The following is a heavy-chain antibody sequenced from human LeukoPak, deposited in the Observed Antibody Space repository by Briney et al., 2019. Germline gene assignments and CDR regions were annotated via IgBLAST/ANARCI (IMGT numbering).Heavy chain of an antibody. V-gene: IGHV1-2*02. J-gene: IGHJ4*02. Sequence: ASVKVSCKASGYTFTGYYMHWVRQAPGQGLEWMGWINPNSGGTNYAQKFQGRVTMTRDTSISTAYMELSRLRSDDTAVYYCAREPLDWLLSVSAKFDYWGQRTLVTVSS. CDR2: INPNSGGT. D-gene: IGHD3-9*01. CDR1: GYTFTGYY. CDR3: AREPLDWLLSVSAKFDY.